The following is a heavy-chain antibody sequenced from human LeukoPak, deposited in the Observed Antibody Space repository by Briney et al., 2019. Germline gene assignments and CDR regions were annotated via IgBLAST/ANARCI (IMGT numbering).Heavy chain of an antibody. J-gene: IGHJ4*02. CDR3: ASPQNYDSSGYYVDY. Sequence: HGEPLKISCKGSGYSFTSYWIGWVGQMPGKGLGWLGIIYPVDSDTRYSPSFQGQVTISADKSISTAYLQWSSLKASDTAMYYCASPQNYDSSGYYVDYWGQGTLVTVSS. CDR2: IYPVDSDT. D-gene: IGHD3-22*01. CDR1: GYSFTSYW. V-gene: IGHV5-51*01.